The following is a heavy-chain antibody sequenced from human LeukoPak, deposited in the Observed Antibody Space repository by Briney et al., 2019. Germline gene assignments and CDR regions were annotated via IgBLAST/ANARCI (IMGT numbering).Heavy chain of an antibody. CDR3: ARDSILTGPGTYGMDV. J-gene: IGHJ6*02. Sequence: GGALRLSCAASGFTVSSNYMSWARQAPGKGLEWVSVIYSGGSTYYADSEKGRFTISRDNSKNTLYLRMNSLRAEDTAVYYCARDSILTGPGTYGMDVWGQGTTVTVSS. V-gene: IGHV3-53*01. D-gene: IGHD3-9*01. CDR1: GFTVSSNY. CDR2: IYSGGST.